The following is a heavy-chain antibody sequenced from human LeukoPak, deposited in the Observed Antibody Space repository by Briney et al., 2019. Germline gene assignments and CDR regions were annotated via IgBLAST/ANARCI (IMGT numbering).Heavy chain of an antibody. J-gene: IGHJ5*02. Sequence: GGSLRLSCAASGFTFSSYAMSWVRQAPGKGLEWVASIKQDGSEKYYVDSVKGRFTISRDNAKNSLYLQMNSLRAEDTALYYCARAPGEGWFDPWGQGTLVTVSS. CDR2: IKQDGSEK. CDR1: GFTFSSYA. CDR3: ARAPGEGWFDP. D-gene: IGHD4-17*01. V-gene: IGHV3-7*01.